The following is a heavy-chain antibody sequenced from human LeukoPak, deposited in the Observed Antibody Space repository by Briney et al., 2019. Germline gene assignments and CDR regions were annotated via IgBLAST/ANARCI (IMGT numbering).Heavy chain of an antibody. CDR1: GGSISSSSYY. CDR2: IYYSGST. Sequence: PSGTLSLTCTVSGGSISSSSYYWGWIRQPPGKGLEWIGSIYYSGSTYYNPSLKSRVTISVDTSKNQFSLQLSSVTAADTAVYYCARGGGFQQLVFRGASRNAEYFQHWGQGTLVTVSS. V-gene: IGHV4-39*01. D-gene: IGHD6-13*01. J-gene: IGHJ1*01. CDR3: ARGGGFQQLVFRGASRNAEYFQH.